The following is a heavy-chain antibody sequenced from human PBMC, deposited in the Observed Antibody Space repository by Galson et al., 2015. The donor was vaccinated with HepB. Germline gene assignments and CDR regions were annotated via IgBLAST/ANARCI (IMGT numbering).Heavy chain of an antibody. Sequence: SLRLSCAASGFTVSSNYMTWVRQAPGKGLEWVSIMYVGGSTSYVDSVKGRFTISSHNSKNTLYLQMNSLRAEDTAVYYCAKGMFTFGGVIVPSDYWGQGTMVTVSS. CDR3: AKGMFTFGGVIVPSDY. V-gene: IGHV3-53*01. D-gene: IGHD3-16*02. J-gene: IGHJ4*02. CDR1: GFTVSSNY. CDR2: MYVGGST.